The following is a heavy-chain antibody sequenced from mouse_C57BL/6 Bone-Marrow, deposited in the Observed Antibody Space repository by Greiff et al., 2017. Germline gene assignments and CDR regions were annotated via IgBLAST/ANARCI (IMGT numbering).Heavy chain of an antibody. D-gene: IGHD1-1*01. CDR2: IYPRDSST. J-gene: IGHJ1*03. Sequence: VQLQQSGPELVKPGASVKLSCKASGYTFTSYDINWVKQRPGQGLEWIGCIYPRDSSTKYNEKFKGKATLTVDTSSSTAYMQLHSLTSEDSAVYFCARVYGSSLWYFDVWGTGTTVTVSS. V-gene: IGHV1-85*01. CDR3: ARVYGSSLWYFDV. CDR1: GYTFTSYD.